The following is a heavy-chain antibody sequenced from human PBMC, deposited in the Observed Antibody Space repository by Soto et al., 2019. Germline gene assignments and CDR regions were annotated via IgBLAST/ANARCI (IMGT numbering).Heavy chain of an antibody. V-gene: IGHV2-5*02. CDR2: IYWDDDK. CDR3: AHVLVVVANYGMDV. Sequence: QITLKESGPPLVKPTQTLTLTCTFSGFSLSTSGVGVGWIRQPPGKALEWLALIYWDDDKRYSPSQTSRLTVTKDTSKNQVVLTMTNMDPVDTATYYCAHVLVVVANYGMDVWGQGTTVTVSS. J-gene: IGHJ6*02. D-gene: IGHD2-15*01. CDR1: GFSLSTSGVG.